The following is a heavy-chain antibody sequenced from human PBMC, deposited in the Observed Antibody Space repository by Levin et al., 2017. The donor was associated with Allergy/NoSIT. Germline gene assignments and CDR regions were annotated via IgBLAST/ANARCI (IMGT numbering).Heavy chain of an antibody. V-gene: IGHV4-39*01. Sequence: SETLSLTCTVSGGSISSSSYYWGWIRQPPGKGLEWIGSIYYSGSTYYNPSLKSRVTISVDTSKNQFSLKLSSVTAADTAVYYCARLSGYELHRYFDYWGQGTLVTVSS. CDR2: IYYSGST. J-gene: IGHJ4*02. D-gene: IGHD5-12*01. CDR1: GGSISSSSYY. CDR3: ARLSGYELHRYFDY.